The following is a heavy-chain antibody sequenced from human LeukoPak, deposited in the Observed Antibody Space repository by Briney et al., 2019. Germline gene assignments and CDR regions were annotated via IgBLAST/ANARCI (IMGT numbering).Heavy chain of an antibody. CDR2: ISSSSDYI. Sequence: GGSLRLSCAASGFTFCSYGMNWVRQAPGKGLEWVSSISSSSDYIYYADSVKGRFTISRDNSKNTLYLQMNSLRAEDTALYHCARVLRLERPYYYYYMDVWGKGTTVAISS. V-gene: IGHV3-21*04. CDR1: GFTFCSYG. D-gene: IGHD1-1*01. CDR3: ARVLRLERPYYYYYMDV. J-gene: IGHJ6*03.